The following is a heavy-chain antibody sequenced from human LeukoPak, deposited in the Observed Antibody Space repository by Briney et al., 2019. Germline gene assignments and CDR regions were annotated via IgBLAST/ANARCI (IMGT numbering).Heavy chain of an antibody. CDR2: ISYDGSNK. CDR3: AKRPRRSGSYGNWFDP. V-gene: IGHV3-30*18. D-gene: IGHD1-26*01. Sequence: GGSLRLSCAASGFTFSSYGMHWVRQAPGKGLEWVAVISYDGSNKYYADSVKGRFTISRDNSKNTLYLQMNSLRAEDTAVYYCAKRPRRSGSYGNWFDPWAQGTLVTVSS. J-gene: IGHJ5*02. CDR1: GFTFSSYG.